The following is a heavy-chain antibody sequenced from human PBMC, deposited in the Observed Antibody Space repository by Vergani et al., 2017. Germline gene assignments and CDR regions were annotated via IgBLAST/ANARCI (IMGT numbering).Heavy chain of an antibody. CDR3: ARVGIVVLYGMDV. Sequence: QVQLQESGPGLVKPSETLSLTCAVSGYSISSSYYWGWIRQPPGKGLDWIGSIYHRGSTYYNPSLKSRVTISVDTSKNQFSLKLSSVTAADTAVYYCARVGIVVLYGMDVWGQGTTVTVSS. J-gene: IGHJ6*02. V-gene: IGHV4-38-2*01. CDR1: GYSISSSYY. D-gene: IGHD2-21*01. CDR2: IYHRGST.